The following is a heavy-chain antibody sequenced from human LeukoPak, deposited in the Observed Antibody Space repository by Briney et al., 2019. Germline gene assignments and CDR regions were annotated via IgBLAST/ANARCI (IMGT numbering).Heavy chain of an antibody. J-gene: IGHJ4*02. CDR3: ARELDSRFDY. V-gene: IGHV4-59*01. D-gene: IGHD2-21*01. CDR1: GGSISSYY. CDR2: IYYSGTT. Sequence: PSETLSLTCTVSGGSISSYYWSWIRQPPGKGLEWIGYIYYSGTTNYNPSLKSRVTISVDTSKNQFSLKLSSVTAADTAVYYCARELDSRFDYWGQGTLVTVSS.